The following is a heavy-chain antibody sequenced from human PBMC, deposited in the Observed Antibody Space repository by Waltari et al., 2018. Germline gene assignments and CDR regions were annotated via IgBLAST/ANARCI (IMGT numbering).Heavy chain of an antibody. J-gene: IGHJ4*02. D-gene: IGHD2-15*01. V-gene: IGHV3-15*01. CDR1: GFTFRNAW. CDR3: TTDPVLTAFDY. Sequence: GGSLRLSCGASGFTFRNAWMSWVRQAPGKGLEWVGRIKNKADGGTTDYATPVKGRFSISRDDSKSTLYLQMNTLKSEDTAVYYCTTDPVLTAFDYWGQGTLVTVSS. CDR2: IKNKADGGTT.